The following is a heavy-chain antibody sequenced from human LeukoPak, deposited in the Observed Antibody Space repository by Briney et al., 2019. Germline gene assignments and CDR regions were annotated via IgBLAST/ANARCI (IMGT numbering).Heavy chain of an antibody. CDR1: GFTFSNYE. J-gene: IGHJ4*02. V-gene: IGHV3-48*03. Sequence: GRSLRLSCAASGFTFSNYEFNWVRQAPGEGLEWVSYISSSGSIIYYADSVKGRFTISRDNAKNSLYLQMNSLRAEDTAVHYCARDLVQLWSKDYWGQGTLVTVSS. CDR3: ARDLVQLWSKDY. D-gene: IGHD5-18*01. CDR2: ISSSGSII.